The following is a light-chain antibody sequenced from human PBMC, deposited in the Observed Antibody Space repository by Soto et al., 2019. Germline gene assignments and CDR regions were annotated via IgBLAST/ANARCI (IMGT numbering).Light chain of an antibody. Sequence: EIVLTQSPATLSLSPGARAPLSCRASQTVSSYLLWYQQKPGQAPRLLIYDASNRATGVPARFTGSGSETDFTLTISSLEPEDFAVYYCQHRMNWPLTFGQGTRLEIK. V-gene: IGKV3-11*01. J-gene: IGKJ5*01. CDR2: DAS. CDR1: QTVSSY. CDR3: QHRMNWPLT.